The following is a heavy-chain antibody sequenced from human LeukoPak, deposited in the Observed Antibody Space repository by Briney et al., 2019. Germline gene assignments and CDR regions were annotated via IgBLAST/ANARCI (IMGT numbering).Heavy chain of an antibody. CDR2: IKFDGSQK. CDR1: GFTFSSFD. J-gene: IGHJ4*02. CDR3: AKRLPDSGSYSPDY. D-gene: IGHD3-10*01. Sequence: GGSLRLSCAPSGFTFSSFDMHWVRQPPDKGLEWVAFIKFDGSQKYYADSVRGRFTVSRYNSRNMLYLQLDSLRDDDTAVYFCAKRLPDSGSYSPDYWGQGTLVTVSS. V-gene: IGHV3-30*02.